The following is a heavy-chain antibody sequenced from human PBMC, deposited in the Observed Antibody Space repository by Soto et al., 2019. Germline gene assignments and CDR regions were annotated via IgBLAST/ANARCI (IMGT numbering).Heavy chain of an antibody. J-gene: IGHJ4*02. Sequence: GGSLRLSCAASGFTFSSYGMHWVRQAPGKGLEWVAVISYDGSNKYYADSVKGRFTISRDNSKNTLYLQMNSLRAEDTAVYYCAKVLEDSSGYVGEFDYWGQGTLVTVSS. CDR3: AKVLEDSSGYVGEFDY. CDR1: GFTFSSYG. D-gene: IGHD3-22*01. CDR2: ISYDGSNK. V-gene: IGHV3-30*18.